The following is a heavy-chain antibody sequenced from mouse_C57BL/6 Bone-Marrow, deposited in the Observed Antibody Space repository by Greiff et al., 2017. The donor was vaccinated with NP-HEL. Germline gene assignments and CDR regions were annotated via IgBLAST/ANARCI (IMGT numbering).Heavy chain of an antibody. Sequence: EVMLVESGEGLVKPGGSLKLSCAASGFTFSSYAMSWVRQTPEKRLEWVAYISSGGDYIYYADTVKGRFTISRDNARNTLYLQMSSLKSEDTAMYYCTRVRGYYGSSPVGDYWGQGTSVTVSS. D-gene: IGHD1-1*01. V-gene: IGHV5-9-1*02. J-gene: IGHJ4*01. CDR2: ISSGGDYI. CDR3: TRVRGYYGSSPVGDY. CDR1: GFTFSSYA.